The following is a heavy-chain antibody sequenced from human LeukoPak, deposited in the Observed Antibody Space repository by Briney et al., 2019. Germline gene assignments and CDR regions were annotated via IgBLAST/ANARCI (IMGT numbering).Heavy chain of an antibody. J-gene: IGHJ3*02. D-gene: IGHD1-26*01. CDR3: ARGVGNEGLTI. V-gene: IGHV1-18*01. CDR1: GYSFTFYG. CDR2: ISAYTGKT. Sequence: ASVKVSCKASGYSFTFYGISWVRQAPGQGLEWMGWISAYTGKTNFAQKFQGRVTMTTNTSTSTADMELRSLRSDDTAVYYCARGVGNEGLTIWGQGTLDTVSS.